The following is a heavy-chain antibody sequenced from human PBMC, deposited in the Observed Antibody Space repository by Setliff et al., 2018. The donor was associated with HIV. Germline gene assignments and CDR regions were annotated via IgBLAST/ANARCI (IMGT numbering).Heavy chain of an antibody. CDR3: AREGTLTGFYKGGPDY. CDR1: GGSISSGGYY. J-gene: IGHJ4*02. D-gene: IGHD3-9*01. V-gene: IGHV4-31*03. Sequence: PSETLSLTCTVSGGSISSGGYYWSWIRQRPGKGLEWIGYIYHSGSTYYNPSLKSRIKISVDMSKNQFSLRLSSVTAADTAMYYCAREGTLTGFYKGGPDYWGQGTPVTVSS. CDR2: IYHSGST.